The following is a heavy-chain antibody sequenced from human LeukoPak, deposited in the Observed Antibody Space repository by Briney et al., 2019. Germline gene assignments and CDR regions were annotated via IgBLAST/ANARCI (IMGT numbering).Heavy chain of an antibody. J-gene: IGHJ3*02. Sequence: GGSLRLSCAATGFTFSSYAMSWIRQAPGKGLEWVSAISGSGGSTYYADSVKGRFTISRDNSKNTLYLQMNSLRAEDTAVYYCAKVAGGGDAFDIWGQGTMVTVSS. CDR3: AKVAGGGDAFDI. CDR1: GFTFSSYA. CDR2: ISGSGGST. V-gene: IGHV3-23*01.